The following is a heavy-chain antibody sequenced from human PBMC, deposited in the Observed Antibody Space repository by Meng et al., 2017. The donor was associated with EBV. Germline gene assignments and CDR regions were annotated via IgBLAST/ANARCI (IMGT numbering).Heavy chain of an antibody. J-gene: IGHJ4*02. CDR1: GGSVNGYF. V-gene: IGHV4-34*01. Sequence: QVQLQQWGAGRLKPSEXLAPTGAVYGGSVNGYFWSWIRQPPGKGLEWIGELHHSGSTNYNPSLKSRLRISVDTSKNQFSLNLTSVTAADTAVYYCARVSPKRYFDYLAPPDYWGQGTLVTVSS. CDR2: LHHSGST. D-gene: IGHD3-9*01. CDR3: ARVSPKRYFDYLAPPDY.